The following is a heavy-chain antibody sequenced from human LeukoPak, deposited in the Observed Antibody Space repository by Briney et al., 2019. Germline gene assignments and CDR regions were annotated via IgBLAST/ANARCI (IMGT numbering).Heavy chain of an antibody. Sequence: GGSLRLSCAASGFTFSSYWMSWVRQAPGKGLEWVSYIRSSISAIFYADSVKGRFTISRDNAKNSLFLQMNSLSAEDTALYYCAKAAGIAAAGKRDYFDYWGQGTLVTVSS. D-gene: IGHD6-13*01. CDR1: GFTFSSYW. CDR3: AKAAGIAAAGKRDYFDY. J-gene: IGHJ4*02. CDR2: IRSSISAI. V-gene: IGHV3-48*04.